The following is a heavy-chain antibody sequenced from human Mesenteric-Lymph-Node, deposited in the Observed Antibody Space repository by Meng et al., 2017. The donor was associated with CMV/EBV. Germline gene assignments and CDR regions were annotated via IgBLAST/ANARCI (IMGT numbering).Heavy chain of an antibody. CDR2: IWFEASNK. J-gene: IGHJ4*02. CDR3: ARWESAYYFLSGSPSRHD. V-gene: IGHV3-33*01. CDR1: GFTFSSYG. D-gene: IGHD3-10*01. Sequence: GESLKISCVASGFTFSSYGMHWVRQAPGKGLEWVAVIWFEASNKYYADSVKGRFTISRDSSKNTLYLQMHSLRADDTAVYYCARWESAYYFLSGSPSRHDWGQGALVTVSS.